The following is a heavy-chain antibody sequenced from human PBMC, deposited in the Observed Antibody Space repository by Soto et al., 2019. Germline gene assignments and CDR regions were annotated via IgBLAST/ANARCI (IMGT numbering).Heavy chain of an antibody. CDR2: ISAYNGNT. J-gene: IGHJ4*02. CDR3: ARDKGVLLWFGELWPYFDY. D-gene: IGHD3-10*01. Sequence: ASVKVSCKASGYTFTSYGISWVRQAPGQGLEWMGWISAYNGNTNYAQKLQGRVTMTTDTSTSTAYMELRSLRSDDTAVYYCARDKGVLLWFGELWPYFDYWGQGTLVTVSS. V-gene: IGHV1-18*01. CDR1: GYTFTSYG.